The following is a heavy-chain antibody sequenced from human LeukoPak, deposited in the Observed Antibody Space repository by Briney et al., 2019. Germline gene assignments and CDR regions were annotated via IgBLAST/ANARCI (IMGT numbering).Heavy chain of an antibody. D-gene: IGHD2-2*01. Sequence: ASVKVSCKASGYTFTGYYMHWVRQAPGQGLEWMGWINPNSGGTSYAQKFQGRVTMTRDTSISTAYMELSRLRSDDTAVYYCARDPLVVVPAADYYYYYMDVWGKGTTVTVSS. J-gene: IGHJ6*03. V-gene: IGHV1-2*02. CDR3: ARDPLVVVPAADYYYYYMDV. CDR2: INPNSGGT. CDR1: GYTFTGYY.